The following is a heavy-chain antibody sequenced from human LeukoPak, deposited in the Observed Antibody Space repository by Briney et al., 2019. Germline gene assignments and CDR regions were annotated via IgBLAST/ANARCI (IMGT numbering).Heavy chain of an antibody. CDR3: ARGSVYCTNGVCSARGYFDY. Sequence: GASVKVSRKASGYTYTSYHINEVRPATGQGLEGMGWMNHNRGKTGDAQKFQGRVTNTKNTPRSTAYIELSSLRSEDTAVYYCARGSVYCTNGVCSARGYFDYGGQGTRATVP. V-gene: IGHV1-8*03. CDR1: GYTYTSYH. D-gene: IGHD2-8*01. CDR2: MNHNRGKT. J-gene: IGHJ4*02.